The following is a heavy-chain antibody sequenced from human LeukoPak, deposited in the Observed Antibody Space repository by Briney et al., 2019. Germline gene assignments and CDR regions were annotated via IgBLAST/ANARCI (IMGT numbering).Heavy chain of an antibody. V-gene: IGHV1-18*01. CDR1: GYTFTSYG. CDR3: ARGSENNWNDDGNYYFDY. J-gene: IGHJ4*02. CDR2: ISAYNGNT. D-gene: IGHD1-1*01. Sequence: ASVKVSCKASGYTFTSYGISWVRQAPGQGLEWMGWISAYNGNTNYAQKLQGRVTMTTDTSTSTAYMELSRLRSDDTAVYYCARGSENNWNDDGNYYFDYWGQGTLVTVSS.